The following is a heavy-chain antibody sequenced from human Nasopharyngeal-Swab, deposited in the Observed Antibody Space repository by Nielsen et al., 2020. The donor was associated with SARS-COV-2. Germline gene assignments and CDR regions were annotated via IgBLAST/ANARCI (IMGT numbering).Heavy chain of an antibody. Sequence: GGSLRLSCAASGFTFSSYWMSWVRQAPGKGLGWVANIKKDGSEKYYVDSVKGRFTISRDNAKNSLYLQMNSLRAEDTAVYYCARVFGWELLRDGFDYWGQGTLVTVSS. J-gene: IGHJ4*02. D-gene: IGHD1-26*01. CDR3: ARVFGWELLRDGFDY. CDR1: GFTFSSYW. V-gene: IGHV3-7*01. CDR2: IKKDGSEK.